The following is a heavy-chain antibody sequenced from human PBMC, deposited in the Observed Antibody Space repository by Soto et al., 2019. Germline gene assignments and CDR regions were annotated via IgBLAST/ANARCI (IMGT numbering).Heavy chain of an antibody. CDR1: GFTFRNYG. CDR3: ARWRRGYSGFYFNH. Sequence: QVQLVESGGGVVQPGRSLRLSCVASGFTFRNYGMLWVRRARGKGLEWVAVIQEDGSKKYYADSMKGRFTISRDNAKDTQYLQMDSLRAEDTAVYYCARWRRGYSGFYFNHWGLGTLVTVSS. J-gene: IGHJ4*02. CDR2: IQEDGSKK. V-gene: IGHV3-33*01. D-gene: IGHD6-25*01.